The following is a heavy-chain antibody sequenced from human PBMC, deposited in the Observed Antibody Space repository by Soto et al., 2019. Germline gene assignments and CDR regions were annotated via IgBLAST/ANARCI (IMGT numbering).Heavy chain of an antibody. D-gene: IGHD6-13*01. V-gene: IGHV1-2*04. J-gene: IGHJ3*02. CDR3: ARSSSWYLDAFDI. CDR1: GYTFTGYY. CDR2: INPNSGGT. Sequence: ASVKVSCKASGYTFTGYYMHWVRQAPGQGLEWMGWINPNSGGTNYAQKFQGWVTMTRDTSISTAYMELSRLRSDDTAVYYCARSSSWYLDAFDIWGQGTMVTVSS.